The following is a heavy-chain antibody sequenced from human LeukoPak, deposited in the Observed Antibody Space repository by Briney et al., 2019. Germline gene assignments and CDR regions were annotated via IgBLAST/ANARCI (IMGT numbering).Heavy chain of an antibody. CDR2: IYYSGST. CDR1: GGSISSGDYY. D-gene: IGHD3-10*01. Sequence: PPQTLSLTCTVSGGSISSGDYYWSRIRQPPGKGLEWIGYIYYSGSTYYNPSLKSRVTISVDTSKNQFSLKLSSVTAADTAVYYCARERVEVWYFDLWGRGTLVTVSS. CDR3: ARERVEVWYFDL. V-gene: IGHV4-30-4*08. J-gene: IGHJ2*01.